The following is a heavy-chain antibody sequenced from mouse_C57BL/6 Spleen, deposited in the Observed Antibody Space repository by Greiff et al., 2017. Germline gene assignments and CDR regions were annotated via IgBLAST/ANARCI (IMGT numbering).Heavy chain of an antibody. CDR1: GYTFTSYW. CDR3: ARGGEYDYYAMDY. Sequence: VQLQQPGAELVRPGSSVKLSCKASGYTFTSYWMDWVKQRPGQGLEWIGNIYPSDSETHYNQKFKDKATLTVDKSSSTAYMQLSSLTSEDSAVYYCARGGEYDYYAMDYWGQGTSVTVSS. J-gene: IGHJ4*01. V-gene: IGHV1-61*01. D-gene: IGHD5-2*01. CDR2: IYPSDSET.